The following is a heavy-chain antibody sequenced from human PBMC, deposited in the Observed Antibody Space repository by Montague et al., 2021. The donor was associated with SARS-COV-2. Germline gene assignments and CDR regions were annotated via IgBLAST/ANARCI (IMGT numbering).Heavy chain of an antibody. CDR2: IYYSGNT. CDR1: GGSISSGGYY. Sequence: TLSLTCTVSGGSISSGGYYWSWIRQHPGKGLEWIGYIYYSGNTYYNPSLKSRVTISVDTSMNQFSLKLSSVTAADTAVYYCARAPATIFGVVKQIDYWGQGTLVTVSS. D-gene: IGHD3-3*01. V-gene: IGHV4-31*03. J-gene: IGHJ4*02. CDR3: ARAPATIFGVVKQIDY.